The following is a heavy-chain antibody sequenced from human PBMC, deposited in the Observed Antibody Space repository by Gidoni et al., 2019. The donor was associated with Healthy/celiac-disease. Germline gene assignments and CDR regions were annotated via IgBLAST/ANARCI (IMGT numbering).Heavy chain of an antibody. J-gene: IGHJ4*02. CDR2: IWYDGSNK. Sequence: QVQLVESGGGVVQPGRSLRLSCAASGFTFSSYGMHWVRQAPGKGLEWVAVIWYDGSNKYYADSVKGRFTISRDNSKNTLYLQMNSLRAEDTAVYYCARDSTYYDFWSGYSDYWGQGTLVTVSS. CDR1: GFTFSSYG. V-gene: IGHV3-33*01. D-gene: IGHD3-3*01. CDR3: ARDSTYYDFWSGYSDY.